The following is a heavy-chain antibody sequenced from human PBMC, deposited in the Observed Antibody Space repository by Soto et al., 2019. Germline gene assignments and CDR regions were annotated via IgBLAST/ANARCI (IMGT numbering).Heavy chain of an antibody. CDR1: RFTFSRYA. J-gene: IGHJ6*02. CDR3: ARSEIGYDSWSGFSGYYYYYYGMDV. D-gene: IGHD3-3*01. Sequence: QVQLVESGGGVVQPGRSLRLYYAASRFTFSRYAMHWVRQAPGKGLEWVAVISYDGSNKYYADSVKGRFTISRDNSKNTLYLQMNSLRAEDTAVYYCARSEIGYDSWSGFSGYYYYYYGMDVWGQGTTVTVSS. V-gene: IGHV3-30-3*01. CDR2: ISYDGSNK.